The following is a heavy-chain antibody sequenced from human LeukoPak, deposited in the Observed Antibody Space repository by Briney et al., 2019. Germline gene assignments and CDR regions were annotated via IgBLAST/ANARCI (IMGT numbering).Heavy chain of an antibody. Sequence: TSETLSLTCTASGGSISNYYWSWIRQPPGKGLECIGYIYYSGTTNYNPSLKSRVTISVDTSKNQFSLKLSSVTAADTAVYYCARDHSGSGDYHSDYWGQGTLVTVSS. CDR2: IYYSGTT. CDR3: ARDHSGSGDYHSDY. J-gene: IGHJ4*02. CDR1: GGSISNYY. V-gene: IGHV4-59*01. D-gene: IGHD3-10*01.